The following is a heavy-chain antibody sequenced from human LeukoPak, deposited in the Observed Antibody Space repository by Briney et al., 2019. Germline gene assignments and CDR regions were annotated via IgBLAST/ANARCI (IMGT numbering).Heavy chain of an antibody. Sequence: PSETLSLTCTVSGGSISSYYWSWIRQPPGKGLEWIGYIYYSGSTNYSPSLKSRVTISVDTSKNQFSLKLSSVTAADTAVYYCARTYSGSYDYWGQGTLVTVSS. CDR3: ARTYSGSYDY. V-gene: IGHV4-59*01. J-gene: IGHJ4*02. CDR2: IYYSGST. D-gene: IGHD3-10*01. CDR1: GGSISSYY.